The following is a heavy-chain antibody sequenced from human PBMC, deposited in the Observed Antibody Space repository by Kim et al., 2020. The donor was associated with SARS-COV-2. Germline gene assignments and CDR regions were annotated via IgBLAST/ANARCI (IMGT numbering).Heavy chain of an antibody. V-gene: IGHV3-23*01. CDR2: ISGSGGST. J-gene: IGHJ4*02. CDR1: GFTFSSYA. D-gene: IGHD6-13*01. Sequence: GGSLRLSCAASGFTFSSYAMSWVRQAPGKGLEWVSAISGSGGSTYYADSVKGRFTISRDNSKNTLYLQMNSLRAEDTAVYYCAKDSWHGLHTKYSSSWDFDYWGQGTLVTVSS. CDR3: AKDSWHGLHTKYSSSWDFDY.